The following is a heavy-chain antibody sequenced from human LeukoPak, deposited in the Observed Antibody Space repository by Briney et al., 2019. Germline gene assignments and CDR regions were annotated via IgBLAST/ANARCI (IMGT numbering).Heavy chain of an antibody. J-gene: IGHJ4*02. CDR2: ISSSSSTI. D-gene: IGHD6-19*01. V-gene: IGHV3-48*04. CDR3: ASHSDWKLDY. CDR1: GFIFSSYS. Sequence: GGSLRLSCAASGFIFSSYSMNWVRQAPGKGREWVSYISSSSSTIYYADSVTGRFTISRDNAKNSLYLQMSSLRAEDTALYYCASHSDWKLDYWGQGTLVTVSS.